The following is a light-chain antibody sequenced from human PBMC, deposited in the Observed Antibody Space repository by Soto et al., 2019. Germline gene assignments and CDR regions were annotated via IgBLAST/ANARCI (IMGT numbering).Light chain of an antibody. Sequence: DIQMTHSPSSLSASVGDRVTITCRASQSISSYLNWYQQKPGKAPKLLIYAASSLQSGVPSRFSGSGSGTDFTLTISSLQPEDFATYYCQQSYSTWALTFGGGTKVEIK. CDR2: AAS. V-gene: IGKV1-39*01. J-gene: IGKJ4*01. CDR3: QQSYSTWALT. CDR1: QSISSY.